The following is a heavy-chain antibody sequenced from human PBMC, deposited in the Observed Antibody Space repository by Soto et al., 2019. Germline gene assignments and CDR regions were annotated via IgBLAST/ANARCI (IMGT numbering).Heavy chain of an antibody. Sequence: SETLSLTCTVTGDSISSRSYYWGWIRQPPGKGLEWIGSIYYSGSTYNNPSLKSRVTISVDTSKNQFSLKLSSVTAADTAVYYCARGRGDWNYDYWGQGTLVTVSS. CDR2: IYYSGST. V-gene: IGHV4-39*07. CDR1: GDSISSRSYY. D-gene: IGHD1-7*01. J-gene: IGHJ4*02. CDR3: ARGRGDWNYDY.